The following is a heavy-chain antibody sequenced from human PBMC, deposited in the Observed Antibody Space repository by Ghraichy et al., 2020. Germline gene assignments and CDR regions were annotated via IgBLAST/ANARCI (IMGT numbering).Heavy chain of an antibody. J-gene: IGHJ2*01. D-gene: IGHD3-16*01. CDR2: MNPNSGNT. CDR1: GYTFTSYD. Sequence: ASVKVSCKASGYTFTSYDINWVRQATGQGLEWMGWMNPNSGNTGYAQKFQGRVTMTRNTSISTAYMELSSLRSEDTAVYYCARWGMGLEGRYFDLWGRGTLVTVSS. CDR3: ARWGMGLEGRYFDL. V-gene: IGHV1-8*01.